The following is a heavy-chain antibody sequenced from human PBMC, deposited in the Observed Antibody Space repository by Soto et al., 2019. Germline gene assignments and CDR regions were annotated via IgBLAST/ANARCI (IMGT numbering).Heavy chain of an antibody. CDR3: ARDTGVAAAGYYYYGMDV. J-gene: IGHJ6*02. Sequence: SLRLSCAASGFTFSSYWMHWVRQAPGKGLVWVSRINSDGSSTSYADSVKGRFTISRDNAKNTLYLQMNSLRAEDTAVYYCARDTGVAAAGYYYYGMDVWGQGTTVTVSS. D-gene: IGHD6-13*01. CDR1: GFTFSSYW. CDR2: INSDGSST. V-gene: IGHV3-74*01.